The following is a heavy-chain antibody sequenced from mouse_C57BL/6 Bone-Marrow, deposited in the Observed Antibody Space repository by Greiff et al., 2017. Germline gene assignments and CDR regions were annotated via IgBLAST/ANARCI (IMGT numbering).Heavy chain of an antibody. Sequence: EVHLVESGGDLVKPGGSLKLSCAASGFTFSSYGMSWVRQTPDKRLEWVATISSGGSYTYYPDSVKGRFTISRDNAKNTLYLQMSSLKSEDTAMYYCAREDGDWYFDVWGTGTTVTVSS. CDR1: GFTFSSYG. D-gene: IGHD1-1*01. CDR2: ISSGGSYT. V-gene: IGHV5-6*01. CDR3: AREDGDWYFDV. J-gene: IGHJ1*03.